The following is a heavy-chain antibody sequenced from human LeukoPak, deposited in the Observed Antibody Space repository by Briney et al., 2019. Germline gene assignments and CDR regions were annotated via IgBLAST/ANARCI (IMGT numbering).Heavy chain of an antibody. Sequence: SATLSLTCNVFGVSISNYFWSWLRQPAGKGLEWIGRFYASGTTYYNPSLRSRVTLSMDTSKNHFSLKPTSVTAADTAVYYCARTHCGGGSCDTFDPWGQGTLVTVSS. V-gene: IGHV4-4*07. CDR2: FYASGTT. D-gene: IGHD2-21*01. CDR1: GVSISNYF. J-gene: IGHJ5*02. CDR3: ARTHCGGGSCDTFDP.